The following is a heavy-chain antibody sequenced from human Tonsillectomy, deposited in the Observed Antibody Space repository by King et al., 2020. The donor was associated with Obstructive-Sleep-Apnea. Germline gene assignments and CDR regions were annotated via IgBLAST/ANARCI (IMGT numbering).Heavy chain of an antibody. Sequence: QLQESGPGLVKPSETLSLTCTVSGGSIGSSSYYWGWIRQPPGKGLEWIGSIYYSGNTYYNPSLKSRVTISVDTSKNQFSLNLSSVTAADTAVYYCATKTPGYTYGLLNYYYAMDVWGQGTTVTVSS. D-gene: IGHD5-18*01. V-gene: IGHV4-39*07. CDR3: ATKTPGYTYGLLNYYYAMDV. J-gene: IGHJ6*02. CDR2: IYYSGNT. CDR1: GGSIGSSSYY.